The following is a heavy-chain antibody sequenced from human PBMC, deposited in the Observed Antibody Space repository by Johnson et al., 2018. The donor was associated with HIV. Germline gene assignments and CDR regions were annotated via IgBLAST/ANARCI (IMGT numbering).Heavy chain of an antibody. D-gene: IGHD1-20*01. CDR2: IKQDGSEN. J-gene: IGHJ3*02. CDR3: AKGGYNWKFDGFDI. Sequence: VQLVESGGGLVQPGGSLRLSCPASGFTSSSYWMNWVRQAPGKGLEWVANIKQDGSENYYADSVKGRFTISRDNSKNTLYLQMNSLRAEDTAVYYCAKGGYNWKFDGFDIWGQGTMVTVSS. CDR1: GFTSSSYW. V-gene: IGHV3-7*02.